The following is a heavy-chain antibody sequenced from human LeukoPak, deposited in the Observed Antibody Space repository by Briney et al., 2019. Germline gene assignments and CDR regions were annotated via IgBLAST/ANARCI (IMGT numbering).Heavy chain of an antibody. Sequence: GGSLTLSCAASGFFVSDNYMAWARQAPEKGLEWVSTIYSGGSTYYARSVEGRFVISRDTSKNSFFLQMDGLRVEDTAGYFCARAACSGVSCYGADFYYYMDVWGEGTTVTVSS. D-gene: IGHD2-15*01. CDR2: IYSGGST. J-gene: IGHJ6*03. CDR1: GFFVSDNY. V-gene: IGHV3-53*01. CDR3: ARAACSGVSCYGADFYYYMDV.